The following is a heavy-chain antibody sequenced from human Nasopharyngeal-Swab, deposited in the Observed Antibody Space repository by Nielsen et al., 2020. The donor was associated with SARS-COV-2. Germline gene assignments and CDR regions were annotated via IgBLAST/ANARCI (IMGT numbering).Heavy chain of an antibody. CDR2: IRSKASHYAT. CDR1: GFTFSDSP. J-gene: IGHJ4*02. V-gene: IGHV3-73*01. Sequence: GESLKISCAASGFTFSDSPIHWVRQASGKGLEWVGRIRSKASHYATVYTASVRGRFTISRDDSKSTASLQMNGLRTEDTAMYYCTTWDTTTQTDYWGQGALVTVSS. D-gene: IGHD5-18*01. CDR3: TTWDTTTQTDY.